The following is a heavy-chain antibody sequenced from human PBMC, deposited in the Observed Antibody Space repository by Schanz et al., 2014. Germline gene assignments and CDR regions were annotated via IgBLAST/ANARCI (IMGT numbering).Heavy chain of an antibody. CDR2: IYSGIGA. Sequence: EVQLVESGGGLVKPGGSLRLSCAASGFTVSSNHMSWVRQAPGKGLEWVSVIYSGIGAYYADSVKGRFTISRDNSENTLYLQMNSLRAEDTAVFYCARDSGPYYDKSMDVWGQGTTVAVSS. J-gene: IGHJ6*02. D-gene: IGHD3-9*01. V-gene: IGHV3-66*02. CDR3: ARDSGPYYDKSMDV. CDR1: GFTVSSNH.